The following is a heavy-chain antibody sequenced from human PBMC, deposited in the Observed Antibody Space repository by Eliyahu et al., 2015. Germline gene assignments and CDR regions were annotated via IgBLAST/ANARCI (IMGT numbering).Heavy chain of an antibody. CDR1: GFTVRSNY. CDR2: IYSGGST. J-gene: IGHJ6*02. D-gene: IGHD2-15*01. CDR3: ASRVGCSGGSCFHYYYYYGMDV. V-gene: IGHV3-66*01. Sequence: EVQLVESGGGLVQPGGSLRLSCAASGFTVRSNYMRWVRQAPGKGLXWVSVIYSGGSTYYADSVKGRFTISRDNSKNTLYLQMNSLRAEDTAVYYCASRVGCSGGSCFHYYYYYGMDVWGQGTTVTVSS.